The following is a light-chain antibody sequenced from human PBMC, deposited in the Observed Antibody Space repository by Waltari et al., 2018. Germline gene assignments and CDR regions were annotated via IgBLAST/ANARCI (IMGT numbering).Light chain of an antibody. Sequence: DILMTQSPSSLSASVGDRVTIPCRASQGISDSLAWYQQKPGKAPKVLLHDASSLESGVPSRFSGSGSGTEFTLTISRLQPEDFATYYCQQYFDFPRTFGQRTRVDIK. CDR2: DAS. CDR3: QQYFDFPRT. V-gene: IGKV1-NL1*01. CDR1: QGISDS. J-gene: IGKJ1*01.